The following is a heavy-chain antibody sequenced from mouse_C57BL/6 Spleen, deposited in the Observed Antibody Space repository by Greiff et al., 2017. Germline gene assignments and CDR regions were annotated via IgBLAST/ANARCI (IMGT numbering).Heavy chain of an antibody. CDR3: ARSGSLDY. CDR1: GYAFSSYW. Sequence: QVHVKQSGAELVKPGASVKISCKASGYAFSSYWMNWVKQRPGKGLEWIGQIYPGDGDTNYKGKFKGKATLTADISSSTAYMQLSSLTSEDSAVYFCARSGSLDYWGQGTTLTVSS. CDR2: IYPGDGDT. V-gene: IGHV1-80*01. J-gene: IGHJ2*01. D-gene: IGHD3-1*01.